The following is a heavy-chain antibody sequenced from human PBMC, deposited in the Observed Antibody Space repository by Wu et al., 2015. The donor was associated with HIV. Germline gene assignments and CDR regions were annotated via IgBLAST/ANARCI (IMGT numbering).Heavy chain of an antibody. CDR3: ARSHKWLQLRYQGIFDY. V-gene: IGHV1/OR15-1*04. Sequence: QVQLVQSGTEVKKPGASVKVSCKASGYLFTDYYIFWVRQAPGQGLEWMGWINPKSGGANYAQDFKGRLTMTRDTSITTVYMELKRLTSEDTAMYFCARSHKWLQLRYQGIFDYWGQGTLVTVSS. CDR1: GYLFTDYY. D-gene: IGHD5-24*01. J-gene: IGHJ4*02. CDR2: INPKSGGA.